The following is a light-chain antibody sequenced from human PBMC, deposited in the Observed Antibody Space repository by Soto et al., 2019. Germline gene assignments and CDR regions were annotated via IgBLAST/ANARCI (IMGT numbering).Light chain of an antibody. Sequence: EIVLTQSPGTLSLSPGERATLSCRASQSVSSNLAWYQQKPGQAPRLLIYGASSRATGIPDRVSGSGSGTDFTLTISRLEPEDFAVYYCQHYGSSPTTFGQGTKVDIK. CDR1: QSVSSN. CDR3: QHYGSSPTT. V-gene: IGKV3-20*01. CDR2: GAS. J-gene: IGKJ1*01.